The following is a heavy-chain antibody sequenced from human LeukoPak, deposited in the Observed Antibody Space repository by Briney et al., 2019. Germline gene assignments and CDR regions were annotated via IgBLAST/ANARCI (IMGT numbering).Heavy chain of an antibody. CDR3: AKGLIAAADRGWFDP. CDR1: GFTFGDYA. Sequence: GGSLRLSCTASGFTFGDYAMSWVRQAPGKGLEWVVFIRSKAYGGTTEYAASVKGRFTISRDNAKNSLYLQMNSLRAEDTALYYCAKGLIAAADRGWFDPWGQGTLVTVSS. CDR2: IRSKAYGGTT. D-gene: IGHD6-13*01. V-gene: IGHV3-49*04. J-gene: IGHJ5*02.